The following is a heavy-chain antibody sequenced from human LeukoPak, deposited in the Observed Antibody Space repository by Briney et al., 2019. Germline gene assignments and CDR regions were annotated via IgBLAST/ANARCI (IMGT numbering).Heavy chain of an antibody. D-gene: IGHD6-25*01. Sequence: ASVKVSCKTSGYTFTSDYMHWDRHAHGQGLQWLGWINPNSGGTILPQQFRGRLTLTRDMSVSTAFLDLSGLTSDDTAVYYCATSSGSAVFPFDYWGQGTLVIVSS. CDR3: ATSSGSAVFPFDY. J-gene: IGHJ4*02. CDR1: GYTFTSDY. V-gene: IGHV1-2*02. CDR2: INPNSGGT.